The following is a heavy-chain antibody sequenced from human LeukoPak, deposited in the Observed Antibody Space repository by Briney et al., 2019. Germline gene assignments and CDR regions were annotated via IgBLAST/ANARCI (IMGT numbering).Heavy chain of an antibody. J-gene: IGHJ4*02. Sequence: PSETLSLTCTVSGGSISSYYWTWIRQPPGKELEWIGYIYYSGTTNYNPSFDKSRVTISLDTSKNQFSLKLSSVTAADTALYYCARVRFFDWLSSFDYWGQGTLVTVSS. CDR2: IYYSGTT. CDR1: GGSISSYY. D-gene: IGHD3-9*01. CDR3: ARVRFFDWLSSFDY. V-gene: IGHV4-59*01.